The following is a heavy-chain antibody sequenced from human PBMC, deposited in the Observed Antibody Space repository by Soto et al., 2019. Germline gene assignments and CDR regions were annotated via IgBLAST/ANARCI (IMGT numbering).Heavy chain of an antibody. CDR3: ARKAGEYSWDY. CDR2: IIPIPGIP. D-gene: IGHD5-18*01. Sequence: QVQLVQSGAEVKKAGSAVKVSCKASGGTLSSFSISWVRQAPGQGLEWMGRIIPIPGIPDYAQKFQGRVTITAYKSTNTAYMELTSLTSEDTAVYYCARKAGEYSWDYWGQGTLVTVSS. J-gene: IGHJ4*02. CDR1: GGTLSSFS. V-gene: IGHV1-69*02.